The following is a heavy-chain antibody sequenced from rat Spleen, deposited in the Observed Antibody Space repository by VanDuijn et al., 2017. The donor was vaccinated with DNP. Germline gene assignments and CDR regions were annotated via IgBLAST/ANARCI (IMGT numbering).Heavy chain of an antibody. CDR1: GFTFSDYS. Sequence: EVKLLESGGGLVQPGGSLRLSCAASGFTFSDYSMAWVRQPPKKGLEWVTTITYDGSSTFYRDSVRGRFTISRDNAKNTLYLQMNSLRSEDTATYYCARGGLYYFDYWGQGVLVTVSS. V-gene: IGHV5-7*01. D-gene: IGHD1-2*01. J-gene: IGHJ2*01. CDR2: ITYDGSST. CDR3: ARGGLYYFDY.